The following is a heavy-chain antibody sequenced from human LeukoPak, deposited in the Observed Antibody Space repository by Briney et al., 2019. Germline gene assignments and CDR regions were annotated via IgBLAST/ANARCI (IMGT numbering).Heavy chain of an antibody. D-gene: IGHD6-13*01. Sequence: PSETLSLTYTVSDDSISSYYWSWIRQPPGKGLEWIGSIYYSGSTYYNPSLKSRVTISVDTSKNQFSLKLSSVTAADTAVYYCARLCGPYSSSWYWEYYYYYMDVWGKGTTVTVSS. V-gene: IGHV4-59*05. CDR1: DDSISSYY. J-gene: IGHJ6*03. CDR3: ARLCGPYSSSWYWEYYYYYMDV. CDR2: IYYSGST.